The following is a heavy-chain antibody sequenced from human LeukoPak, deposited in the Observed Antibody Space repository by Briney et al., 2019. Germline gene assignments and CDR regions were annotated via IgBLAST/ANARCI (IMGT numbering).Heavy chain of an antibody. V-gene: IGHV1-18*01. Sequence: AAVTVSFRGSGYTFTNYGKSWVGQAPGKGGEGMGWISAYNGKTNYTQKLQGRVTMTTDTSTSTAYMELRSLRSDDTAVYYCARVWSSSSLLGVWGQGTLVTVSS. CDR3: ARVWSSSSLLGV. CDR2: ISAYNGKT. J-gene: IGHJ4*02. D-gene: IGHD6-6*01. CDR1: GYTFTNYG.